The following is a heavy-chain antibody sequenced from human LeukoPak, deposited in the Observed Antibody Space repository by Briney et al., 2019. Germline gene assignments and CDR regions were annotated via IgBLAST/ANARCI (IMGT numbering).Heavy chain of an antibody. Sequence: ASVKVSCKASGYTFPGYYMHWVRQAPGQGLERMGWINPNSGGTNYAQKFQGRVTMTRDTSISTAYMELSRLRSDDAAVYYCAREHSSSSGKVFDYWGQGTLVTVSS. D-gene: IGHD6-6*01. CDR1: GYTFPGYY. CDR3: AREHSSSSGKVFDY. J-gene: IGHJ4*02. V-gene: IGHV1-2*02. CDR2: INPNSGGT.